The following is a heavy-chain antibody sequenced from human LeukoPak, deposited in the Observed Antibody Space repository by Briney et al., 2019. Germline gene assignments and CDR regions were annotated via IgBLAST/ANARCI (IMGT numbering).Heavy chain of an antibody. CDR3: ARGWGSSGDY. V-gene: IGHV4-34*01. D-gene: IGHD7-27*01. Sequence: PSETLSLTCAVYGGSFSGYYWSWIRQPPGKGLEWIGEINHSGSTNYNPSLESRVTISVDTSKNQFSLKLSSVTAADTAVYYCARGWGSSGDYWGQGTLVTVSS. J-gene: IGHJ4*02. CDR2: INHSGST. CDR1: GGSFSGYY.